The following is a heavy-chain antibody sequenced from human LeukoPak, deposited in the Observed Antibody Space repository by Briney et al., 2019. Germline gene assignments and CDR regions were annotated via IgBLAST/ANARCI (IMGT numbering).Heavy chain of an antibody. V-gene: IGHV3-74*01. J-gene: IGHJ4*02. CDR2: VNSDGSGT. D-gene: IGHD7-27*01. Sequence: GGSLRLSCAASGFSFSSNWMHWVRQAPGKGLVWVSRVNSDGSGTSYADSVKGRFTISRDNAKNTLYLQMNSLRAEDTAVYYCATSLGPLTDYWGREPWSPSPQ. CDR1: GFSFSSNW. CDR3: ATSLGPLTDY.